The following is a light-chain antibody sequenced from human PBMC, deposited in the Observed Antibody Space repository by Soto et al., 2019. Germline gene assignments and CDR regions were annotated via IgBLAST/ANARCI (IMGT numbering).Light chain of an antibody. J-gene: IGKJ4*01. CDR1: QSLGTN. CDR2: GAS. Sequence: IVMTQSPGTLSLSPGERATLSCRASQSLGTNLGWYQQKPGQAPRLLIYGASTRATAIPARFSGSGSGTEFTLTIASLQSEDFAVYYCQHYADWPLTFGGGTKVDIK. V-gene: IGKV3-15*01. CDR3: QHYADWPLT.